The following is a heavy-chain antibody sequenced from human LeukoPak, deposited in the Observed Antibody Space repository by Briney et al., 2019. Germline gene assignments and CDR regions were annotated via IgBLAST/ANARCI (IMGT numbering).Heavy chain of an antibody. CDR2: ITANGGST. CDR1: GFTISSDA. Sequence: SGGSLSLSCAASGFTISSDAMSWVRLAPGNGLEWVSAITANGGSTDDADSVKCRFTISRDKSKHMLSLQVNSLRAEDTAIYYCTKKLTVAGTFDYWGQGTLVTVSS. CDR3: TKKLTVAGTFDY. V-gene: IGHV3-23*01. D-gene: IGHD6-19*01. J-gene: IGHJ4*02.